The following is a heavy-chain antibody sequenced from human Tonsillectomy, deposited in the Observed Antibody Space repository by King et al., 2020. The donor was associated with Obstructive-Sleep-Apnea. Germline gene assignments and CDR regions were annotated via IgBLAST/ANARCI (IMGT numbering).Heavy chain of an antibody. J-gene: IGHJ4*02. D-gene: IGHD3-10*01. Sequence: VQLVESGGGLVKPGGSLRLSCAASGFTFSSYSMNWVRQAPGKGLEWVSSITSSGSYIYYADSVKGRFTISRDNAKNSLYLQMNSLRADDTAVYYCARDQTGLWFGESLAHWGQGTLVSVSS. CDR3: ARDQTGLWFGESLAH. CDR1: GFTFSSYS. V-gene: IGHV3-21*01. CDR2: ITSSGSYI.